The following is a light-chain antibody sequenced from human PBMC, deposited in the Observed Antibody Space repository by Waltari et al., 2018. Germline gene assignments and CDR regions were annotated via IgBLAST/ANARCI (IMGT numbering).Light chain of an antibody. CDR2: RNN. J-gene: IGLJ3*02. CDR1: RSNIGRNS. V-gene: IGLV1-47*01. CDR3: ATWDDSLSVLV. Sequence: QSVLTQPPSASGTPGQRVTISCSGSRSNIGRNSVCWYQQLPGTAPKLLIYRNNQRPSGVPDRFSGSQSGTSASLAISGLLSEDEADYYCATWDDSLSVLVVGGGTKLTVL.